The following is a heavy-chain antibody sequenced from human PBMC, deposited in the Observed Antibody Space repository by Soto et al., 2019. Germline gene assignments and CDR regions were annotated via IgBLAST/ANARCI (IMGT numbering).Heavy chain of an antibody. CDR1: GYSFTTYG. CDR3: ARESGSYYGIDY. Sequence: QVQLVQSGAEVKKPGASVKVSCTASGYSFTTYGITWVRQAPGQGLEWMGWIGVYNGNTRYAEKFQGRVTMTTDIPATTVYMEVKSLRSDDTAVFYCARESGSYYGIDYWGQGTLVTVSS. D-gene: IGHD1-26*01. CDR2: IGVYNGNT. J-gene: IGHJ4*02. V-gene: IGHV1-18*01.